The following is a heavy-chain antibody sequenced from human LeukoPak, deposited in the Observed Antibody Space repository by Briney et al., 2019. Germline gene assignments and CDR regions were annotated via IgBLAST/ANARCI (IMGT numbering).Heavy chain of an antibody. CDR2: IRYDGSNK. J-gene: IGHJ4*02. Sequence: PGGSLRLSCAASGFTFSSYGMHWVRQAPGKGLEWVAFIRYDGSNKYYADSVKGRFTISRDKSKNTLYLQMNSLRAEDTAVYYCAVGVPAAIPQVDYWGQGTLVTVSS. CDR3: AVGVPAAIPQVDY. D-gene: IGHD2-2*02. V-gene: IGHV3-30*02. CDR1: GFTFSSYG.